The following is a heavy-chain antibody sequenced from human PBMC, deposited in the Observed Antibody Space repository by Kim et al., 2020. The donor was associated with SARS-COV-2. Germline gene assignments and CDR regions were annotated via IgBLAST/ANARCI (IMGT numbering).Heavy chain of an antibody. J-gene: IGHJ6*02. CDR3: TREGGGNYYGMDV. CDR2: IYYSGST. V-gene: IGHV4-31*03. D-gene: IGHD3-16*01. CDR1: GDSISGGGYY. Sequence: SETLSLTCTVSGDSISGGGYYWTWIRQHPGKGLEWIGYIYYSGSTYYNPSLKSRVTISVDTSKNQFSLELNSVTAADTAVYYCTREGGGNYYGMDVWGQGTTVTVSS.